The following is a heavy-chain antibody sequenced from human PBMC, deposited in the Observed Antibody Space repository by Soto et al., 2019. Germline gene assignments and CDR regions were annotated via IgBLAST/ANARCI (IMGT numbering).Heavy chain of an antibody. V-gene: IGHV4-59*08. D-gene: IGHD1-7*01. J-gene: IGHJ5*02. Sequence: PSETLSLTCTVSGGSISSYYWSWIRQPPGKGLEWIGYIYYSGSTNYNPSLKSRVTISVDTSKNQFSLKLSSVTAADTAVYYCARLPGGGTTHWFDPWGQGTLVTVSS. CDR2: IYYSGST. CDR1: GGSISSYY. CDR3: ARLPGGGTTHWFDP.